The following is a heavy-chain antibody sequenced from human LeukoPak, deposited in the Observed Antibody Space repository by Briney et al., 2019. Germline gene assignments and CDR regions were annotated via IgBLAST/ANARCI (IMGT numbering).Heavy chain of an antibody. D-gene: IGHD6-19*01. CDR1: GGSFSGYY. Sequence: SETLSLTCAVYGGSFSGYYWSWIRQPPGKGLEWIGEINHSGSTNYNPSLESRVTISVDTSKNQFSLKLSSVTAADTAVYYCARSYSSGWYGWFDPWGQGTLVTVSS. V-gene: IGHV4-34*01. J-gene: IGHJ5*02. CDR3: ARSYSSGWYGWFDP. CDR2: INHSGST.